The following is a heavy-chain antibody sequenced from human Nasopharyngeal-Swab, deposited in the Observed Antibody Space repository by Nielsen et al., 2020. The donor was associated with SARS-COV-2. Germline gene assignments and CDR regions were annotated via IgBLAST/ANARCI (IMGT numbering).Heavy chain of an antibody. CDR1: GGTFSSYA. Sequence: SVKVSCKASGGTFSSYAISWVRQAPGQGLEWMGGIIPIFGTANYAQKFQGRVTITADKSTSTAYMELSSLRSEDTAVYYCARGDTIFGKGSYDALDIWGQGTMVTV. J-gene: IGHJ3*02. CDR2: IIPIFGTA. V-gene: IGHV1-69*06. D-gene: IGHD3-3*01. CDR3: ARGDTIFGKGSYDALDI.